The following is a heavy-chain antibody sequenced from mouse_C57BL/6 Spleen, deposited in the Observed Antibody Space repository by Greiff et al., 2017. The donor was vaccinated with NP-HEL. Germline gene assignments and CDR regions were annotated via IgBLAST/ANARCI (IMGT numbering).Heavy chain of an antibody. D-gene: IGHD1-1*01. Sequence: QVQLQQPGAELVKPGASVKVSCKASGYTFTSYWMHWVKQRPGQGLEWIGRIHPSDSDTNYNQKFKGKATLTVDKSSSTAYMQLSSLTSEDSAVYYCATSVVALYAMDYWGQGTSVTGSS. J-gene: IGHJ4*01. CDR1: GYTFTSYW. V-gene: IGHV1-74*01. CDR3: ATSVVALYAMDY. CDR2: IHPSDSDT.